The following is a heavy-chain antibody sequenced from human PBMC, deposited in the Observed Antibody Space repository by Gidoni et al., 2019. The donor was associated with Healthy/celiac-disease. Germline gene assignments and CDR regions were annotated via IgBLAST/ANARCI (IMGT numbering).Heavy chain of an antibody. CDR3: ARVDLELKGEDYYYYYMDV. V-gene: IGHV4-59*01. Sequence: QVQLQESGPGLVKPSETLSLTCTVSGGSISSYYWSWIRQPPGKGLEWIGYIYYSGSTNYNPSLKSRVTISVDTSKNQFSLKLSSVTAADTAVYYCARVDLELKGEDYYYYYMDVWGKGTTVTVSS. D-gene: IGHD1-7*01. CDR2: IYYSGST. CDR1: GGSISSYY. J-gene: IGHJ6*03.